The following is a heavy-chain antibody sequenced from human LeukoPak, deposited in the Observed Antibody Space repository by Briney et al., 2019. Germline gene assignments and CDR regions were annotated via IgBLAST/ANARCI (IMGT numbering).Heavy chain of an antibody. CDR1: GGSISSYY. J-gene: IGHJ6*02. V-gene: IGHV4-59*08. CDR2: IYYSGST. D-gene: IGHD3-22*01. Sequence: PSETLSLTCTVSGGSISSYYWSWIRQPPGKGLEWIGYIYYSGSTNYNPSLKSRVTISVDTSKNQFSLKLSSVTAADTAVYYCARHYDSSGSYYYGMDVWGQGTTVTVSS. CDR3: ARHYDSSGSYYYGMDV.